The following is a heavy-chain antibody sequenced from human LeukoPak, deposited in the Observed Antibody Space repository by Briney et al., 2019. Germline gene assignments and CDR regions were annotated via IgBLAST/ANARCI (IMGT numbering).Heavy chain of an antibody. J-gene: IGHJ3*01. CDR3: ARETEKQWQY. CDR2: ISYDERDV. CDR1: GFTFRTSA. D-gene: IGHD6-19*01. Sequence: PGRSLRLSCAASGFTFRTSALYWVRQAPGKGLEWVAAISYDERDVYYADSVKGRFAISRDNSKNTLYLQMNSLRAADTAVYYCARETEKQWQYWGQGTTVSVSS. V-gene: IGHV3-30*03.